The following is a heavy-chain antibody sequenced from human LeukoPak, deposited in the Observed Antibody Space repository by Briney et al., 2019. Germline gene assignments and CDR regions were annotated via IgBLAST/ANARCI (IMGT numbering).Heavy chain of an antibody. J-gene: IGHJ6*03. D-gene: IGHD6-6*01. V-gene: IGHV1-18*04. Sequence: ASVNVSCKASGYTFNIYGIIWVRQAPGQGLEWMGWISGYNGDTKYAQKFQGRVTMTRDMSTSTVYMELSSLRSEDTAVYYCAREGLGIAARWSNKSSEYYYYMDVWGKGTTVTVSS. CDR3: AREGLGIAARWSNKSSEYYYYMDV. CDR2: ISGYNGDT. CDR1: GYTFNIYG.